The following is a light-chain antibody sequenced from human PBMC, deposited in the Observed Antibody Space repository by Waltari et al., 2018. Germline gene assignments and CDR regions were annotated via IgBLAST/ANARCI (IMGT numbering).Light chain of an antibody. V-gene: IGLV2-14*03. CDR3: SSYTTSTTVI. J-gene: IGLJ2*01. CDR2: DVS. Sequence: QSALTQPASVSASPGQSITISCTGTSSDIGRYNYVSWYQQHPGTAPKLLIFDVSKRPSGVSKRFSGSKSADTASLTISGLQSEDEADYYCSSYTTSTTVIFGGGTKLTVL. CDR1: SSDIGRYNY.